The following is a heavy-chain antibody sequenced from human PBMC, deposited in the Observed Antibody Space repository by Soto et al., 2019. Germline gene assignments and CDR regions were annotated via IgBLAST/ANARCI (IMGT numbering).Heavy chain of an antibody. V-gene: IGHV4-39*01. Sequence: SETLSLTCTVSGGSISRSSYYWGWIRQPPGKGLEWIGNIHYSGSTYYNPSLKSRVTISVDTSKNQFSLKLSSVTAADTAVYYCARLLTGWTYFDYWGQGTLVTVSS. CDR3: ARLLTGWTYFDY. CDR2: IHYSGST. J-gene: IGHJ4*02. CDR1: GGSISRSSYY. D-gene: IGHD3-9*01.